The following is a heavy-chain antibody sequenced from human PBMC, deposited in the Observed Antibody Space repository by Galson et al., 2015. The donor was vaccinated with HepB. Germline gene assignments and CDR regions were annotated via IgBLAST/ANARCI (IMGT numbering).Heavy chain of an antibody. CDR3: ARGQQRQWLVVEFDY. V-gene: IGHV6-1*01. D-gene: IGHD6-19*01. CDR1: GDSVSSNSAA. CDR2: TYYRSKWYN. Sequence: CAISGDSVSSNSAAWNWIRQSPSRGLEWLGRTYYRSKWYNDYAVSVKSRITINPDTSKNQFSLQLNSVTPEDTAVYYCARGQQRQWLVVEFDYWGQGTLVTVSS. J-gene: IGHJ4*02.